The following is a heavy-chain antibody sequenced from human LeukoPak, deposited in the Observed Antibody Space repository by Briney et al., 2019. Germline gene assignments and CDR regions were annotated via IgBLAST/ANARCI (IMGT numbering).Heavy chain of an antibody. D-gene: IGHD2/OR15-2a*01. CDR1: GFTFSSYW. J-gene: IGHJ4*02. CDR3: ARDTGNHDY. CDR2: IKQDGSEK. V-gene: IGHV3-7*01. Sequence: GGSLRLSCAASGFTFSSYWMTWVRQTPGKGLEWVANIKQDGSEKYYVDSVEGRFTISRDNAKNSLYLQMNSLRAEDTAVYYCARDTGNHDYWGQGTLVTVSS.